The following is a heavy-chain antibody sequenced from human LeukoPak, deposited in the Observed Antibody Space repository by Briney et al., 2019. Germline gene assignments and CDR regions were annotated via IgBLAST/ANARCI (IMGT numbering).Heavy chain of an antibody. D-gene: IGHD6-6*01. CDR1: EFPFRNYA. CDR3: AKGSSSSRPYYFDY. Sequence: PGGSLRLSCAASEFPFRNYAMSWVRQAPGKGLEWVSAITDSGGNTYHADSVKGRFTTSRDNSKNTLFLQMYSLRVEDTAVYYCAKGSSSSRPYYFDYWGQGTLVTVSS. V-gene: IGHV3-23*01. J-gene: IGHJ4*02. CDR2: ITDSGGNT.